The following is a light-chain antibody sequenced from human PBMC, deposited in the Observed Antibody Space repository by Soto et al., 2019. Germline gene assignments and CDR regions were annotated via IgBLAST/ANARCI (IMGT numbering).Light chain of an antibody. Sequence: DIVMTQSPDSLAVSLGERATINCKSSQSVLYSSNNKNYLAWYQQKPGQPPKLLIYWASTRESGVPDRFSGSGSGTDFTLTNSSMQAEDVAVYYCQQYYRTPTWTFGQGTKVEIK. CDR2: WAS. V-gene: IGKV4-1*01. J-gene: IGKJ1*01. CDR1: QSVLYSSNNKNY. CDR3: QQYYRTPTWT.